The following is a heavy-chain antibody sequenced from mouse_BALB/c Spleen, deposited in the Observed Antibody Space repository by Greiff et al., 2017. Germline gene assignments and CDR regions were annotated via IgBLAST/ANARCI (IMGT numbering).Heavy chain of an antibody. Sequence: EVKVEESGGGLVQPGGSLNLSCAASGFDFSRYWMSWARQAPGKGQEWIGEINPGSSTINYTPSLKDKFIISRDNAKNTLYLQMSKVRSEDTALYYCARWSGWYFDVWGAGTTVTVSS. CDR1: GFDFSRYW. D-gene: IGHD1-3*01. CDR3: ARWSGWYFDV. CDR2: INPGSSTI. V-gene: IGHV4-2*02. J-gene: IGHJ1*01.